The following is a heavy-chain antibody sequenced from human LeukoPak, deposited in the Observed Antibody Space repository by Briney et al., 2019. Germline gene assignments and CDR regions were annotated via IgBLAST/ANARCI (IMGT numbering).Heavy chain of an antibody. J-gene: IGHJ4*02. Sequence: SGGSLRLSCAASGFTFSNYAIHWVRQAPGKGLGWVTFIRYDGSNKYYAESVKGRFTISRDNSKNTLYLQMNSLRAEDTAVYYCAKAIHSSSSGVVDYWGQGTLVTVSS. CDR3: AKAIHSSSSGVVDY. V-gene: IGHV3-30*02. CDR2: IRYDGSNK. CDR1: GFTFSNYA. D-gene: IGHD6-6*01.